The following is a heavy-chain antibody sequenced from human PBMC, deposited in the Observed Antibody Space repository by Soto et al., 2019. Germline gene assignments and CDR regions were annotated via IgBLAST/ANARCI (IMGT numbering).Heavy chain of an antibody. CDR1: GFTFTSSA. CDR2: IVVGSGNT. V-gene: IGHV1-58*01. CDR3: ARDPGSSGYEDY. J-gene: IGHJ4*02. Sequence: SVKVSCKASGFTFTSSAVQWVRQARGQRLEWIGWIVVGSGNTNYAQKFQERVTITRDMSTSTAYMELSSLRSEDTAVYYCARDPGSSGYEDYWGQGTLVTVSS. D-gene: IGHD3-22*01.